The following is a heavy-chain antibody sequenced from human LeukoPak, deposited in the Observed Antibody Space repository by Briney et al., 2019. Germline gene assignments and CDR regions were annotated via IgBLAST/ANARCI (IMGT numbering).Heavy chain of an antibody. D-gene: IGHD3-22*01. CDR2: FDPEDGET. CDR1: GYTLTELS. V-gene: IGHV1-24*01. J-gene: IGHJ4*02. CDR3: ARSKFYYDMKDY. Sequence: ASVKVSCKVSGYTLTELSMHWVRQAPGKGLEWMGGFDPEDGETIYAQKFQGRVTMTEDTSTDTAYMELSSLRSEDTAVYYCARSKFYYDMKDYWGQGTLVTVSS.